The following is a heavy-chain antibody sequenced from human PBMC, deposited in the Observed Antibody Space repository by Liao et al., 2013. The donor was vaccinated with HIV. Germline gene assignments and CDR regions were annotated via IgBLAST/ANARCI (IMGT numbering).Heavy chain of an antibody. CDR3: ARAVSSDNYHDAFVY. V-gene: IGHV4-30-2*01. D-gene: IGHD3-22*01. Sequence: QLQLQESGSGLVKPSQTLSLTCAVSGDSIVYGGFSWSWIRQPPGKGLEWIGYFYHSGTTYYNPSLKSRVTISVDSSKNQFSLRLTSVTAADTAVYYCARAVSSDNYHDAFVYLGP. CDR1: GDSIVYGGFS. J-gene: IGHJ3*02. CDR2: FYHSGTT.